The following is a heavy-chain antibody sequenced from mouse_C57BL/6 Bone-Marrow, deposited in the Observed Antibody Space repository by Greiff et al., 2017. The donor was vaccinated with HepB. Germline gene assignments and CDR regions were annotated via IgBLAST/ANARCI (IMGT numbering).Heavy chain of an antibody. CDR2: IWTGGGT. CDR1: GFSLTSYA. V-gene: IGHV2-9-1*01. CDR3: ARNGFTTVVAPYWYFDV. Sequence: VQLVESGPGLVAPSQSLSITCTVSGFSLTSYAISWVRQPPGKGLEWLGVIWTGGGTNYNSALKSRLSISKDNSKSQVFLKMNSLQTDDTARYYCARNGFTTVVAPYWYFDVWGTGTTVTVSS. D-gene: IGHD1-1*01. J-gene: IGHJ1*03.